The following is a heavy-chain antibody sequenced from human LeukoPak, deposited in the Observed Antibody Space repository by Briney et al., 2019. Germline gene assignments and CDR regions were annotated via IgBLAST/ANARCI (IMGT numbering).Heavy chain of an antibody. J-gene: IGHJ4*02. CDR3: AADRRCSSTRSYPYNFDY. V-gene: IGHV1-58*01. CDR2: IVVGSGNT. D-gene: IGHD2-2*01. CDR1: GFTFTSSA. Sequence: ASVKVSCKASGFTFTSSAVQWVRQAPGQRLEWIGWIVVGSGNTNYAQKFQERVTITRDMSTSTAYMELSSLRSDDTAVYYCAADRRCSSTRSYPYNFDYWGQGTLVTVSS.